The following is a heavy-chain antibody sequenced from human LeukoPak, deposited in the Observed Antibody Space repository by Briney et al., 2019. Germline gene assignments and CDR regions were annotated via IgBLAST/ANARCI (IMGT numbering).Heavy chain of an antibody. D-gene: IGHD2-2*01. CDR3: ARRLTQYDCFDP. CDR1: GDSVSSNSVT. Sequence: SQTLSLTCAISGDSVSSNSVTWNWIRQSPTRGLEWLGRTYYRSTWYNDYAVSVRGRITVNPDTSKNQFSLHLNSVTPEDTAVYYCARRLTQYDCFDPWGQGILVTVSS. CDR2: TYYRSTWYN. V-gene: IGHV6-1*01. J-gene: IGHJ5*02.